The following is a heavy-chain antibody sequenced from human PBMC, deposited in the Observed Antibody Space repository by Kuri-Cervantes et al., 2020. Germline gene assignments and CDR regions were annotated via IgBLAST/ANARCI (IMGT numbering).Heavy chain of an antibody. V-gene: IGHV1-69*13. CDR3: ARGRGIVATFDYYYMDA. J-gene: IGHJ6*03. CDR1: GYTFTSYA. CDR2: IIPIFGTA. D-gene: IGHD5-12*01. Sequence: SVKVSCKASGYTFTSYAISWVRQAPGQGLEWMGGIIPIFGTANYAQKFQGRVTITADESTSTAYMELSSLRSEDTAAYYCARGRGIVATFDYYYMDAWGKGTTVTVSS.